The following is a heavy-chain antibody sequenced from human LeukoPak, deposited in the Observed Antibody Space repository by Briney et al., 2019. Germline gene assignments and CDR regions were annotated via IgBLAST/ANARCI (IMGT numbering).Heavy chain of an antibody. CDR1: GFXFSNYG. J-gene: IGHJ4*02. Sequence: GRSLRLSCAASGFXFSNYGIHRVRQAPGKGLEWVAVISYDGSNKYYTDSVKGRFTISRDNSKNTLYLQMNSLRAEDTAVYYCAKDRTAGYDGLVDYWGQGTLVTVSS. V-gene: IGHV3-30*18. CDR2: ISYDGSNK. CDR3: AKDRTAGYDGLVDY. D-gene: IGHD5-12*01.